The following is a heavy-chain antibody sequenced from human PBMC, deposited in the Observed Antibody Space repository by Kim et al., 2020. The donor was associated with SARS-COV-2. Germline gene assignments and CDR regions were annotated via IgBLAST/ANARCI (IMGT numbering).Heavy chain of an antibody. V-gene: IGHV5-10-1*01. CDR1: GYSFTSYW. J-gene: IGHJ4*02. Sequence: GESLKISCKGSGYSFTSYWISWVRQMPGKGLEWMGRIDPSDSYTNYSPSFQGHVTISADKSISTAYLQWSSLNASDTAMYYCARLAPAHYYGSGSYYNVADYWGQGTLVTVSS. CDR3: ARLAPAHYYGSGSYYNVADY. CDR2: IDPSDSYT. D-gene: IGHD3-10*01.